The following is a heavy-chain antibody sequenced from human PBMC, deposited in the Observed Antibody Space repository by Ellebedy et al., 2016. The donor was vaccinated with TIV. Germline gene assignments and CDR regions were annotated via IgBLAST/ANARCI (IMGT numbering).Heavy chain of an antibody. D-gene: IGHD2-8*02. V-gene: IGHV4-61*05. Sequence: SETLSLTCTVSGDSITSDYFCAWIRQPPGKGLEWIGYIHYDGTNKYSPSLESRVIMSVDRSKNLFSLNLRSVTAADTAVYFCARYCTGAGCHPLHTWGQGTLVTVSS. J-gene: IGHJ5*02. CDR2: IHYDGTN. CDR1: GDSITSDYF. CDR3: ARYCTGAGCHPLHT.